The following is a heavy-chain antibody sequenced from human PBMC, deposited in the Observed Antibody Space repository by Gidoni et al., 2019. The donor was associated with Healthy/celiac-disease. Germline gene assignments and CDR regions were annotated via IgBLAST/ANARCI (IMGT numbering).Heavy chain of an antibody. CDR2: ISYDGSNK. Sequence: GFTFSSYGMHLVRQAPGKGLEWVAVISYDGSNKYYADSVKGRFTISRDNSKNTLYLQMNSLRAEDTAVYYCAKDQADIVVVPAANYYYGMDVWGQGTTVTVSS. V-gene: IGHV3-30*18. J-gene: IGHJ6*02. D-gene: IGHD2-2*01. CDR1: GFTFSSYG. CDR3: AKDQADIVVVPAANYYYGMDV.